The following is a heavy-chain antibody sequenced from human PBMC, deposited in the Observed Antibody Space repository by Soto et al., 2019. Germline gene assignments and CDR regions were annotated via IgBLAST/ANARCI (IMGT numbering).Heavy chain of an antibody. D-gene: IGHD3-22*01. J-gene: IGHJ6*02. Sequence: PGGSLRLSCAASGFTFSSYAMSWVRQAPGKGLEWVSAISGSGGSTYYADSVKGRFTISRDNSKNTLYLQMNSLRAEDTAVYYCAKERSGYPRSDYYGMDVWGQGTTVTVPS. CDR3: AKERSGYPRSDYYGMDV. CDR1: GFTFSSYA. V-gene: IGHV3-23*01. CDR2: ISGSGGST.